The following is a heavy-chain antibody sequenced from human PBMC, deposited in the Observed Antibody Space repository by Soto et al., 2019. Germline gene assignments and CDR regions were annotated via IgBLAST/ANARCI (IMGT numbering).Heavy chain of an antibody. CDR2: LIPIYDAP. CDR1: GFTFNVYG. V-gene: IGHV1-69*06. J-gene: IGHJ6*02. Sequence: QVQLVQSGAEVKNPGSSVKVSCKTSGFTFNVYGIHWVRQAPGQGLEWMGGLIPIYDAPNYAQKFQGRVTITADKSTTTVYLERSSLRSEDTAVYFCARVREPHLDHYGLDVCGQGTTVTVSS. D-gene: IGHD1-1*01. CDR3: ARVREPHLDHYGLDV.